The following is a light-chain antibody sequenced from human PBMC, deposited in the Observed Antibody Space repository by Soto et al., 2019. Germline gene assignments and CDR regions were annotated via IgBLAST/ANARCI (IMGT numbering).Light chain of an antibody. CDR2: RNN. J-gene: IGLJ1*01. CDR3: ATWDDSLNGFYV. CDR1: TSNIGSNY. V-gene: IGLV1-47*01. Sequence: RTQPPSASGTPGQGVTISCSGSTSNIGSNYVYWYQQLPGTAPKLLIYRNNQRPSGVPDRFSGSKSGTSASLAISGLRSDDEADYFCATWDDSLNGFYVFGTGTKVTVL.